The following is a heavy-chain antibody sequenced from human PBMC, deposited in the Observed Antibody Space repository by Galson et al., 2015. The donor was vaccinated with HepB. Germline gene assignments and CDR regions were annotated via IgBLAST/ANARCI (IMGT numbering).Heavy chain of an antibody. Sequence: SLRLSCAASGFTFSSYSMNWVRQAPGKGLEWVSSISSSSSYIYYADSVKGRFTISRDNAKNSLYLQMNSLSAEDTAVYYCASGWALNWFDPWGQGTLVTVSS. CDR3: ASGWALNWFDP. V-gene: IGHV3-21*01. CDR1: GFTFSSYS. CDR2: ISSSSSYI. D-gene: IGHD6-19*01. J-gene: IGHJ5*02.